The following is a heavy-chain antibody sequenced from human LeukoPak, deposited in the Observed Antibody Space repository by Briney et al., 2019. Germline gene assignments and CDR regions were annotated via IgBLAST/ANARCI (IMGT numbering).Heavy chain of an antibody. D-gene: IGHD3-22*01. CDR3: AVGPGHYYDSSGYYYLDY. Sequence: SETLSLTCTVSGGSISSGDYYWSWIRQPPGKGLEWIGYIYYSGSTNYNPSLKSRVTISVDTSKNQFSLKLSSVTAADTAVYYCAVGPGHYYDSSGYYYLDYWGQGTLVTVSS. CDR2: IYYSGST. J-gene: IGHJ4*02. V-gene: IGHV4-61*08. CDR1: GGSISSGDYY.